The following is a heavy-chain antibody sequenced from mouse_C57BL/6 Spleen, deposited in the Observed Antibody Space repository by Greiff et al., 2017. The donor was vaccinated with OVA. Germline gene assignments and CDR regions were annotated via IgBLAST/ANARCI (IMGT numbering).Heavy chain of an antibody. V-gene: IGHV1-26*01. D-gene: IGHD1-1*01. J-gene: IGHJ1*03. CDR2: INPNNGGT. CDR1: GYTFTDYY. Sequence: EVQLQQSGPELVKPGASVKISCKASGYTFTDYYMNWVKQSHGKSLEWIGDINPNNGGTSYNQKFKGKATLTVDKSSSTAYMELRSLTSEDSAVYYCARGVYYGSSGYFDVWGTGTTVTVSS. CDR3: ARGVYYGSSGYFDV.